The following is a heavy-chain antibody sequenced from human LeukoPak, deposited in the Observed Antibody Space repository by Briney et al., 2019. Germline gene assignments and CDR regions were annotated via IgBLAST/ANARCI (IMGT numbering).Heavy chain of an antibody. CDR1: GFTFSSYA. D-gene: IGHD5-12*01. V-gene: IGHV3-23*01. Sequence: GGSLRLSCAASGFTFSSYAMSWVRQAPGKGLEWVSAISGSGGSTYYADSVKGRFTISRDNAKNSLYLQMNSLRAEDTAVYYCARGGGYSGYDFDYWGQGTLVTVSS. CDR2: ISGSGGST. J-gene: IGHJ4*02. CDR3: ARGGGYSGYDFDY.